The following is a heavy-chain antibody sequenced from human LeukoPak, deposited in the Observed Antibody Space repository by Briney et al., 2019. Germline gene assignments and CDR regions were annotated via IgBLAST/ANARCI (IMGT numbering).Heavy chain of an antibody. CDR1: GFIFSDHY. J-gene: IGHJ4*02. CDR3: ARTYSASWTRTYFDY. D-gene: IGHD6-13*01. Sequence: PGGSLRLSCAASGFIFSDHYMDWVRQAPGKGLEWVGRIRNRANDYTTQYAASVKGRFTISRDDSTNSLYLQMNSLKTEDTAVYFCARTYSASWTRTYFDYWGQGTLVTVSS. V-gene: IGHV3-72*01. CDR2: IRNRANDYTT.